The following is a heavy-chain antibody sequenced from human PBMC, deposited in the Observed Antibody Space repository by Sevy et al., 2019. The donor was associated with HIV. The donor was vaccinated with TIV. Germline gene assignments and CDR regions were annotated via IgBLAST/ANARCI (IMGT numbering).Heavy chain of an antibody. CDR3: ARGPPDGSSDYSDY. CDR2: ISGSSNYI. V-gene: IGHV3-21*04. Sequence: GGSLRLSCTASGFTFSSYSMNWVRQAPGKGLEWVSAISGSSNYIYYAESVKGRFIISRDNVKNTLYLQMNSLRADDTAVYYCARGPPDGSSDYSDYWGQGTLVTVSS. CDR1: GFTFSSYS. D-gene: IGHD1-26*01. J-gene: IGHJ4*02.